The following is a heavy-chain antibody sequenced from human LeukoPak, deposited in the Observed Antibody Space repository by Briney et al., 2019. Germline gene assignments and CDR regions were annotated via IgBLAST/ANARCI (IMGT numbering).Heavy chain of an antibody. D-gene: IGHD2-15*01. V-gene: IGHV4-38-2*02. CDR2: IYHSGST. J-gene: IGHJ3*02. CDR1: GFTFSSYA. CDR3: ARDRNCSGGSCYSLGDAFDI. Sequence: GSLRLSCAASGFTFSSYAMSWVRQPPGKGLEWIGSIYHSGSTYYNPSLKSRVTISVDTSKNQFSLKLSSVTAADTAVYYCARDRNCSGGSCYSLGDAFDIWGQGTMVTVSS.